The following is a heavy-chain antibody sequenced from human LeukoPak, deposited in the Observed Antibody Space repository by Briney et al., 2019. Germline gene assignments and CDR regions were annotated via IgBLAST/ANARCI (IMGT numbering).Heavy chain of an antibody. CDR3: ARDVSWWFGESTYGMDV. V-gene: IGHV7-4-1*02. CDR2: INTNTGNP. Sequence: GASVKVSCKASGYTFTSYAMNWVRQPPGQGREWMGWINTNTGNPTYAQGFTGRFVFSLDTSVSTAYLQISSLKAEDTAVYYCARDVSWWFGESTYGMDVWGQGTTVTVSS. CDR1: GYTFTSYA. J-gene: IGHJ6*02. D-gene: IGHD3-10*01.